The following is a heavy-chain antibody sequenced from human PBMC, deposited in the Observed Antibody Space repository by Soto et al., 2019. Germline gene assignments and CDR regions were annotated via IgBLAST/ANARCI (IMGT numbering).Heavy chain of an antibody. Sequence: SETLSLTCTVSGGSISSYYWSWIRQPPGKGLEWIGYIYYSGSTNYNPSLKSRVTISVDTSKNQLSLKLSSVTAADTAVYYCARDGSPVDYGFWSGHNWFYPWGQGTLVTVSS. CDR3: ARDGSPVDYGFWSGHNWFYP. J-gene: IGHJ5*02. CDR1: GGSISSYY. V-gene: IGHV4-59*01. CDR2: IYYSGST. D-gene: IGHD3-3*01.